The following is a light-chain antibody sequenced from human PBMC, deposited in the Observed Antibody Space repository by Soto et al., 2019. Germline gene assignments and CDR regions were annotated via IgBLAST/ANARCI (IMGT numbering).Light chain of an antibody. V-gene: IGLV2-14*01. CDR2: EVS. J-gene: IGLJ1*01. CDR3: SSYTSTSTPCV. CDR1: SSDVGGYNY. Sequence: SVLTQPASVSGSPGQSITISCTETSSDVGGYNYVSWYQLHPGKAPKLIIYEVSHRPSGASNHFSGYKSGNTASLTISGLQAEDEADYYCSSYTSTSTPCVFGTGTKVTVL.